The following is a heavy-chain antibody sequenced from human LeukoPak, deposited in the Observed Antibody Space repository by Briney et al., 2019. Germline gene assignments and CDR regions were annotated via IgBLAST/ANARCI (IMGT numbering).Heavy chain of an antibody. V-gene: IGHV4-34*01. J-gene: IGHJ5*02. Sequence: SETLSLTCAVYGGSFSGYYWSWIRQPPGKGLEWTGEINHSGSTNYNPSLKSRVTISVDTSKNQFSLKLSSVTAADTAVYYCARGFGLRFLEWLLWFDPWGQGTLVTVSS. D-gene: IGHD3-3*01. CDR2: INHSGST. CDR1: GGSFSGYY. CDR3: ARGFGLRFLEWLLWFDP.